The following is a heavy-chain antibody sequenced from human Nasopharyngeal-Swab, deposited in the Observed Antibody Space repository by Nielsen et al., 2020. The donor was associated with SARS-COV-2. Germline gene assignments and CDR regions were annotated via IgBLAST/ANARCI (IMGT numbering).Heavy chain of an antibody. D-gene: IGHD4-23*01. CDR3: ARDIGGFGGY. CDR2: IDTGGTRT. J-gene: IGHJ4*01. V-gene: IGHV3-74*01. Sequence: LSLTCAASGFSFSSFWMHWVRQVPGEGLVWVSRIDTGGTRTDYAESVKGRFTISRDNAKNTLYLQMNNLRPEDTAVYYCARDIGGFGGYWGQGTLVTVSS. CDR1: GFSFSSFW.